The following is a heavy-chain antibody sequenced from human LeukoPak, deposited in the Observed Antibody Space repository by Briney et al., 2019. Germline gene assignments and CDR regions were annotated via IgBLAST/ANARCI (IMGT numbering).Heavy chain of an antibody. CDR3: ARETPATVPIMDV. V-gene: IGHV3-74*01. J-gene: IGHJ6*02. D-gene: IGHD4-17*01. CDR2: INSDGSST. CDR1: GFTFSSYW. Sequence: GGSLRLSCAASGFTFSSYWMHWVRQAPGKGLVWVSRINSDGSSTSYADSVKGRFTIPRDNAKNTLYLQMNSLRAEDTAVYYCARETPATVPIMDVWGQGTTVTVSS.